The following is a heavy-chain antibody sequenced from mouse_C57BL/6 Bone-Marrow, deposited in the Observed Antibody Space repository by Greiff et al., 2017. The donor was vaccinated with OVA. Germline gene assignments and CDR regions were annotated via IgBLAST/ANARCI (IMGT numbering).Heavy chain of an antibody. J-gene: IGHJ1*03. CDR1: GYAFSSSW. CDR2: IYPGDGDT. Sequence: QVQLQQSGPELVKPGASVKISCKASGYAFSSSWMNWVKQRPGKGLEWIGRIYPGDGDTNYNGKFKGKATLTADKSSSTAYMQLSSLTSEDSAVYFCAVYYSNYDWYFDVWGTGTTVTVSS. V-gene: IGHV1-82*01. D-gene: IGHD2-5*01. CDR3: AVYYSNYDWYFDV.